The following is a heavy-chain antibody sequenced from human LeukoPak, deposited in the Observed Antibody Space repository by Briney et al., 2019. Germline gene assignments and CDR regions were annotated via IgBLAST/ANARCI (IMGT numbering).Heavy chain of an antibody. CDR2: INHSGST. CDR3: ARGQVAGWFDP. CDR1: GGSFSGYY. V-gene: IGHV4-34*01. J-gene: IGHJ5*02. Sequence: SETLSLTCAVYGGSFSGYYWSWIRQPPGKGLEWIGAINHSGSTNYNPSLKSRVTISVDTSKNQFSLKLSSVTAADTAVYYCARGQVAGWFDPWGQGTLVTVSS.